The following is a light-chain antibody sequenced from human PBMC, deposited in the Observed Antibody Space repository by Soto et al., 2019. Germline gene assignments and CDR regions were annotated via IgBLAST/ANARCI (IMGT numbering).Light chain of an antibody. J-gene: IGKJ1*01. Sequence: IVLTQSPGTLSLSPGERATLSCRASQSVTTQLAWYQQKPGQAPRLIIHGASSRATGVPDRITGSGSGTDFTLSISRLEPEDFAVYYCRQYGDSTRTFGQGTKVEIK. CDR1: QSVTTQ. V-gene: IGKV3-20*01. CDR2: GAS. CDR3: RQYGDSTRT.